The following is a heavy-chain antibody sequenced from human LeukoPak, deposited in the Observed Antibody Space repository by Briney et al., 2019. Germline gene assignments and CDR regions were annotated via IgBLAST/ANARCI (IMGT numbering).Heavy chain of an antibody. CDR1: GFTFSSYS. J-gene: IGHJ4*02. CDR3: ARLRGYSYGYGDY. CDR2: ISSSDNTI. V-gene: IGHV3-48*04. Sequence: GGSLRLSCAASGFTFSSYSMNWVRQAPGKGLEWVSYISSSDNTIDYADSVKGRFTISRDNAKNSLYLQMVSLRAEDTAVYYCARLRGYSYGYGDYWGQGTLVTVSS. D-gene: IGHD5-18*01.